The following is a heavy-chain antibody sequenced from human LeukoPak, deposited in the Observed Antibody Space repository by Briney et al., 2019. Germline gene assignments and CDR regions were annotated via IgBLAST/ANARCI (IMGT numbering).Heavy chain of an antibody. V-gene: IGHV1-18*01. CDR3: ARDPIPTPTSPSRVYYYYGMDV. D-gene: IGHD2-2*01. Sequence: ASVKVSCKTSGYIFINFGVSWVRQAPGQGLEWMGWISGYNASTNYAQKVQGRVTMTTDTSTSTAYMELRSLTSDDSAVYYCARDPIPTPTSPSRVYYYYGMDVWGRGTTVTVSS. CDR2: ISGYNAST. CDR1: GYIFINFG. J-gene: IGHJ6*02.